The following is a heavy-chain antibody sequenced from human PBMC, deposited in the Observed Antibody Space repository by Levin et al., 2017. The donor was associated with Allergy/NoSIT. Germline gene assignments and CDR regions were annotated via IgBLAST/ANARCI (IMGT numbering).Heavy chain of an antibody. J-gene: IGHJ3*02. D-gene: IGHD3-9*01. CDR1: GFTFSSYG. CDR2: IWYDGSNK. Sequence: GGSLRLSCAASGFTFSSYGMHWVRQAPGKGLEWVAVIWYDGSNKYYADSVKGRFTISRDNSKNTLYLQMNILRAEDTAVYYCARGVFDSVAFDIWGQGTRVTGSS. CDR3: ARGVFDSVAFDI. V-gene: IGHV3-33*01.